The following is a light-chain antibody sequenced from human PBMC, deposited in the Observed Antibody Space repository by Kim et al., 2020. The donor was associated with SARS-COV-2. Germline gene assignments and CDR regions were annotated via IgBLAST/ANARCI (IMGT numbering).Light chain of an antibody. J-gene: IGKJ1*01. CDR3: QQSCTTPRT. V-gene: IGKV1-39*01. CDR2: SAS. Sequence: ASIGDRVTITCRASQSITTCLNWYQQKPGTAPKLLIYSASNLQSGVPSRFSGSGSGTEFTLTISSLQLEDFATYFCQQSCTTPRTFGQGTKVDIK. CDR1: QSITTC.